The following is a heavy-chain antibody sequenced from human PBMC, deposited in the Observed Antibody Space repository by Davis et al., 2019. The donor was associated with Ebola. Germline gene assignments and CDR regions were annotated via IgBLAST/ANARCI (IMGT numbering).Heavy chain of an antibody. Sequence: MPSETLSLTCAVYGGSFSGYYWSWIRQPPGKGLEWIGEINHSGSTNYNPSLKSRVTISVDTSKNQFSLKLSSVTAADTAVYYCARGRLVVVAAKPYYYYGMDVWGQGTTVTVSS. CDR1: GGSFSGYY. CDR2: INHSGST. J-gene: IGHJ6*02. CDR3: ARGRLVVVAAKPYYYYGMDV. D-gene: IGHD2-15*01. V-gene: IGHV4-34*01.